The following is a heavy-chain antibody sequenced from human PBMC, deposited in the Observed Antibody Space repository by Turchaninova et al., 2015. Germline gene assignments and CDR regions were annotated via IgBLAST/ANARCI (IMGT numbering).Heavy chain of an antibody. CDR2: TYDMSKWYN. J-gene: IGHJ5*02. CDR1: GASVSSNSAG. D-gene: IGHD4-11*01. Sequence: QVQLPQSGPGLVKPSQTLSVPCDIPGASVSSNSAGWNLLRQSPSRGLEWLGRTYDMSKWYNDYAASVKSRIIINSDTSKNQFSLQLNSVTPEDTAVYYCARGNSWPLNHWGQGTLVTVSS. V-gene: IGHV6-1*01. CDR3: ARGNSWPLNH.